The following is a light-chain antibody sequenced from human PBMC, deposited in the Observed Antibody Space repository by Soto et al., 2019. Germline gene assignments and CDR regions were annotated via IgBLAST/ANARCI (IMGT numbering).Light chain of an antibody. CDR3: QQSYSTPRIT. CDR2: AAY. Sequence: QMTQSPSSLSPSLGDSVTITCRGSQSISSYLNWYQQKPGKAPKLLIYAAYSLQSGVPSRFSGSGSGTDFTLTISSLQPEDFATYYCQQSYSTPRITFGQGTKVDIK. V-gene: IGKV1-39*01. J-gene: IGKJ1*01. CDR1: QSISSY.